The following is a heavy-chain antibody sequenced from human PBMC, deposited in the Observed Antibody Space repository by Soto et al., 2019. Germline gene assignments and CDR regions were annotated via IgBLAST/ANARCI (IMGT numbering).Heavy chain of an antibody. Sequence: GASVKVSCKASGYTFTSYYMHWVRQAPGQGLEWMGIINPSGGSTSYAQKFQGRVTMTRDTSTSTLYMELSSLRSEDTAVYYCASMYYYDSRANTIADYWGQGTLVTVSS. J-gene: IGHJ4*02. CDR1: GYTFTSYY. CDR2: INPSGGST. CDR3: ASMYYYDSRANTIADY. V-gene: IGHV1-46*03. D-gene: IGHD3-22*01.